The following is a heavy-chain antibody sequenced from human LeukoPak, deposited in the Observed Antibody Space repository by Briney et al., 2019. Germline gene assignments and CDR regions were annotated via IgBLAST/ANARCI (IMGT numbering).Heavy chain of an antibody. CDR3: ARFNRVITTQYFDY. CDR2: INHSGST. Sequence: SETLSLTCAVYGGSFSGYYGSWIRQPPGKGLEWIGEINHSGSTNYNPSPKSRVTISVDTSKNQFSLKLSSVTAADTAVYYCARFNRVITTQYFDYWGQGTLVTVSS. CDR1: GGSFSGYY. V-gene: IGHV4-34*01. J-gene: IGHJ4*02. D-gene: IGHD3-22*01.